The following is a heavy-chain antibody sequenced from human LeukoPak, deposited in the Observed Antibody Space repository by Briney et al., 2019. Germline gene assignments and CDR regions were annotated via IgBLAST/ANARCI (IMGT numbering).Heavy chain of an antibody. CDR2: INPNSGGT. V-gene: IGHV1-2*02. CDR3: ARELFYYDSSGYYYGTDSYYYGMDV. CDR1: GYTFTGYY. Sequence: ASVKVSCTASGYTFTGYYMHWVRQAPGQGLEWMGWINPNSGGTNYAQKFQGRVTMTRDTSISTAYMELSRLRSDDTAVYYCARELFYYDSSGYYYGTDSYYYGMDVWGQGTTVTVSS. D-gene: IGHD3-22*01. J-gene: IGHJ6*02.